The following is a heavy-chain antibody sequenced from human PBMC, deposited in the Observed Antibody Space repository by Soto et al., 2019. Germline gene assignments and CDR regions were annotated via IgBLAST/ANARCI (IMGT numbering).Heavy chain of an antibody. V-gene: IGHV4-31*03. J-gene: IGHJ5*02. CDR1: GGSISSGGYY. D-gene: IGHD3-9*01. CDR3: ARVGDLYYDILTGYSPPGFDP. Sequence: QVQLQESGPGLVKPSQTLSLTCTVSGGSISSGGYYWSWIRQHPGKGLEWIGYIYYSGSTYYNPSLKSRVTISVDTSKNQFSLKLSSVTAADTAVYYCARVGDLYYDILTGYSPPGFDPWGQGTLVTVSS. CDR2: IYYSGST.